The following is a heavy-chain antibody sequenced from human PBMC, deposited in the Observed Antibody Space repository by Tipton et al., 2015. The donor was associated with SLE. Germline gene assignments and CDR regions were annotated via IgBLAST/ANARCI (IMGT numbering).Heavy chain of an antibody. D-gene: IGHD6-13*01. J-gene: IGHJ4*02. CDR3: AREGIVAAGL. V-gene: IGHV4-59*12. Sequence: TLSLTCTVSGGSIRSYYWSWIRQAPGKGLEWIGYIYDSENTNYNPSLKSRVTISSDTPKNQFSLKLSSVTAADTAVYYCAREGIVAAGLWGQGTLVTVSS. CDR2: IYDSENT. CDR1: GGSIRSYY.